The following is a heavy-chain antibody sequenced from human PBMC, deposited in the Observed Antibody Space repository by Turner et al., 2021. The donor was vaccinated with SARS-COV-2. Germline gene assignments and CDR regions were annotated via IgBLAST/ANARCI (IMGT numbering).Heavy chain of an antibody. D-gene: IGHD2-21*02. CDR2: FDPEDGET. J-gene: IGHJ4*02. CDR1: VYTLTELS. CDR3: ATGYAYCGGDCSIHY. V-gene: IGHV1-24*01. Sequence: QVQLVQSGAEVKKPGASVKVSCKVSVYTLTELSMHWVRQAPGKGLEWMGGFDPEDGETIYAQKFQDRVTMTEDTSTDTAYMELSSLRSEDTALYYCATGYAYCGGDCSIHYWGQGTLVTVSS.